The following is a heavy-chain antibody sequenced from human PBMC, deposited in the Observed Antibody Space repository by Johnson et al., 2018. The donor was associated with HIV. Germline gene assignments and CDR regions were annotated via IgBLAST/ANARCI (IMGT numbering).Heavy chain of an antibody. V-gene: IGHV3-30-3*01. CDR3: ARAGSTSGWFDAFDI. CDR1: GFTFSSYA. CDR2: ISYDGSNK. Sequence: QVQLLESGGGVVQPGRSLRLSCAASGFTFSSYAMHWVRQAPGKGLEWVAVISYDGSNKYYAASVKGRFTISRDSSKNTLYLQMNSLRTEDTAAYYCARAGSTSGWFDAFDIWGQGTMVTVSS. J-gene: IGHJ3*02. D-gene: IGHD6-19*01.